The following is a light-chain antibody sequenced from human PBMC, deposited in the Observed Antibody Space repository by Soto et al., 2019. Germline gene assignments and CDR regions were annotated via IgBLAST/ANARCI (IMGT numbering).Light chain of an antibody. Sequence: EIVLTQAPGTLSLSPGERATLSCRASQTISSSFVAWYQQKPGQAPRLLIYRASRRATGIPDRFSGSGSWTDFTLTISRLEPEDCAVYYCHQFASSPLATVGPGTKVEIK. V-gene: IGKV3-20*01. CDR1: QTISSSF. CDR2: RAS. CDR3: HQFASSPLAT. J-gene: IGKJ3*01.